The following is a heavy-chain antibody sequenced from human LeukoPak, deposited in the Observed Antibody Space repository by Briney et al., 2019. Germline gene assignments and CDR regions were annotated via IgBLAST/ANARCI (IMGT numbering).Heavy chain of an antibody. CDR1: GYTFTSYD. V-gene: IGHV1-8*03. CDR2: MNPNSGNT. CDR3: ARVEMATITQITYFDY. Sequence: ASVKVSCKASGYTFTSYDINWVRQATGQGLEWMGWMNPNSGNTGYAQKFQGRVTITRNTSISTAYMELSSLRSEDTAVYYCARVEMATITQITYFDYWGQGTLVTVSS. D-gene: IGHD5-24*01. J-gene: IGHJ4*02.